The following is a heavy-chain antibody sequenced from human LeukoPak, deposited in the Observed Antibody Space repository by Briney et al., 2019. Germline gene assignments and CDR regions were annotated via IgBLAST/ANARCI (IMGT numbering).Heavy chain of an antibody. CDR1: GGSISSGNW. V-gene: IGHV4-4*02. Sequence: SETLSLTCAVSGGSISSGNWWSWVRQPPGKGLEWSGEIYHSGSTNYNPSLKSRVTISVDKSKNQFSLKLSSVTVADTAVYYCARKISAAGSRWFDPWGQGTLVTVSS. J-gene: IGHJ5*02. CDR3: ARKISAAGSRWFDP. CDR2: IYHSGST. D-gene: IGHD6-13*01.